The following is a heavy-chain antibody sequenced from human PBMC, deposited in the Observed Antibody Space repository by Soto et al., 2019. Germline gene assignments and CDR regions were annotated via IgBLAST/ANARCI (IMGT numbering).Heavy chain of an antibody. CDR2: IYYSGST. J-gene: IGHJ5*02. D-gene: IGHD1-7*01. CDR3: ARGAELRRGIDP. CDR1: GGSVSSGSYY. V-gene: IGHV4-61*01. Sequence: SETLSLTCTVSGGSVSSGSYYWSWIRQPPGKGLEWIGYIYYSGSTNYNPSLKSRVTISVDTSKNQFSLKLSSVTAADTAVYYCARGAELRRGIDPWGQGTLVTVSS.